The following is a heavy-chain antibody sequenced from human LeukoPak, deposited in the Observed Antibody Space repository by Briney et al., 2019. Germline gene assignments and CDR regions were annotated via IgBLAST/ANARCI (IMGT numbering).Heavy chain of an antibody. CDR2: IYHSGST. CDR3: ARDGLGYFDY. D-gene: IGHD3-16*01. CDR1: GGSISSYY. V-gene: IGHV4-59*01. Sequence: SETLSLTCTVSGGSISSYYWSWIRQPPGKGLEWIGYIYHSGSTNYNPSLKSRVTISVDTSKNQFSLKLSSVTAADTAVYYCARDGLGYFDYWGQGTLVTVSS. J-gene: IGHJ4*02.